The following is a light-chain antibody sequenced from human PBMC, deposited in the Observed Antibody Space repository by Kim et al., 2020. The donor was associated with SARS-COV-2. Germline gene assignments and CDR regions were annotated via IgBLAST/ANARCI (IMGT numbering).Light chain of an antibody. Sequence: SPRERATLACRASQSIRSNLAWYQQTPGQAPRLLIYDASTRATGIPARFSGSGSGTEFTLTISSLQSEDFAVYYCQHYTNWPPWTFGQGTKVDIK. CDR2: DAS. V-gene: IGKV3-15*01. J-gene: IGKJ1*01. CDR3: QHYTNWPPWT. CDR1: QSIRSN.